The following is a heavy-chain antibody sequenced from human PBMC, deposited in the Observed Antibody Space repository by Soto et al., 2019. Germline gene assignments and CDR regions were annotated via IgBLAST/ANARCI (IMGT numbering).Heavy chain of an antibody. CDR1: GGSISSYY. D-gene: IGHD6-19*01. Sequence: PSETLSLTCTVSGGSISSYYWSWIRQPPGKGLEWIGYIYYSGSTNYNPSLKSRVTISVDTSKNQFSLKLSSVTAADTAVYYCARESYSSGWWDYFDYWGQGTLVTVSS. CDR2: IYYSGST. V-gene: IGHV4-59*12. J-gene: IGHJ4*02. CDR3: ARESYSSGWWDYFDY.